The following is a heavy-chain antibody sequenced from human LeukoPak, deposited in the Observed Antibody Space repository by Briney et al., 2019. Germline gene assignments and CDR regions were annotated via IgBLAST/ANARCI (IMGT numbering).Heavy chain of an antibody. CDR1: GFTFSSYA. CDR3: ARPRLEYCSGGSCFDAFDI. D-gene: IGHD2-15*01. J-gene: IGHJ3*02. CDR2: ISGSGSTT. Sequence: GGSLRLSCAASGFTFSSYAMNWVRQAPGKGLEWVSAISGSGSTTYYADSVKGRFTISRNNSKNTLFLQMNSLTAEDTAIYSCARPRLEYCSGGSCFDAFDIWGQGTMVTVSS. V-gene: IGHV3-23*01.